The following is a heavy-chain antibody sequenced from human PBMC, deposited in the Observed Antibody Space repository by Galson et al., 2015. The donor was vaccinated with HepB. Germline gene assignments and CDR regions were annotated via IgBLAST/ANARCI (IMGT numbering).Heavy chain of an antibody. CDR2: IDGEGKTI. CDR3: AGLGGRSGADV. Sequence: SLRLSCAASGFTFSLYWIHWVRQTPGKGLVWVAVIDGEGKTITYADSVKGRFTSSRDNAKNTAYLQMNSLRVDDTGVYYCAGLGGRSGADVCGRATTVTASS. CDR1: GFTFSLYW. J-gene: IGHJ6*02. V-gene: IGHV3-74*03. D-gene: IGHD1-26*01.